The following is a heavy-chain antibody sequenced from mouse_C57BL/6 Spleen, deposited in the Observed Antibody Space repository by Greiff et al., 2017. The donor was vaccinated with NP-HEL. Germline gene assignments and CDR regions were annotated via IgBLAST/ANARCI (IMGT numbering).Heavy chain of an antibody. J-gene: IGHJ3*01. D-gene: IGHD1-1*01. V-gene: IGHV2-6*03. CDR1: GFSLTSYG. CDR2: IWSDGST. CDR3: ARPFYGSSYSCAY. Sequence: QVQLQQSGPGLVAPSQSLSITCIVSGFSLTSYGVHWVRQPPGKGLEWLVVIWSDGSTTYNSALKSRLSISKDNSKSQVFLKMNSLQTDDTAMYYCARPFYGSSYSCAYWGQGTLVTVSA.